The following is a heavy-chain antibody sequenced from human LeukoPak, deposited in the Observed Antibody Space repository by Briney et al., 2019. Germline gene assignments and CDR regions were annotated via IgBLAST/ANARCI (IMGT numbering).Heavy chain of an antibody. CDR2: ISNSHTT. CDR3: ANLNLIPGEDYFDY. D-gene: IGHD2-21*01. Sequence: GGSLRLSCAASGFTFSSYAMSWVRQAPGKGLEWVSGISNSHTTYYADSVKGRFTISRDNSKNTLYLQMNSLRAGDTAVYYCANLNLIPGEDYFDYWGQGTLVSVSS. J-gene: IGHJ4*02. V-gene: IGHV3-23*01. CDR1: GFTFSSYA.